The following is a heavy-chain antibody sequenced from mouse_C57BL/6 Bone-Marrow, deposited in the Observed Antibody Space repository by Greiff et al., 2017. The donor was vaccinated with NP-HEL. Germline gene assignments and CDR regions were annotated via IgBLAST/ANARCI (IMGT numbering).Heavy chain of an antibody. D-gene: IGHD3-2*02. J-gene: IGHJ3*01. V-gene: IGHV1-81*01. CDR1: GYTFTSYG. Sequence: QVQLQQSGAELARPGASVKLSCKASGYTFTSYGISWVKQRTGQGLEWIGEIYPRSGNTYYNEKFKGKATLTADKSSSTAYMELRSLTSEDSAVYFCARRGQLRLFAYWGQGTQVTVSA. CDR3: ARRGQLRLFAY. CDR2: IYPRSGNT.